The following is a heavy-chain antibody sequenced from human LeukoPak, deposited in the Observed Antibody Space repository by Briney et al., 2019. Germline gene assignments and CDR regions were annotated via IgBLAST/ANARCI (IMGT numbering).Heavy chain of an antibody. CDR2: IKEDGSEK. Sequence: GGSLRLSCAASGFTFSSYWMSWVRQAPGKGLEWVANIKEDGSEKYYADSVKGRFTISRDNAKNSLYLQMNSLRADDTAVYYCARGPLIAAAGTSWGQGTLVTVSS. D-gene: IGHD6-13*01. J-gene: IGHJ4*02. V-gene: IGHV3-7*01. CDR1: GFTFSSYW. CDR3: ARGPLIAAAGTS.